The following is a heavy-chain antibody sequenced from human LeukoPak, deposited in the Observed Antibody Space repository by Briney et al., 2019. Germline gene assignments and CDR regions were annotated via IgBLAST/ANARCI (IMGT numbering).Heavy chain of an antibody. V-gene: IGHV3-53*01. CDR2: IYSGGST. CDR3: AKVSARFGGYSGYDVYYYYGMDV. Sequence: GGSLRLSCAASGFTVSSNYMSWVRQAPGKGLEWVSVIYSGGSTYYADSVKGRFTISRDNSKNTLYLQMNSLRAEDTAVYYCAKVSARFGGYSGYDVYYYYGMDVWGQGTTVTVSS. CDR1: GFTVSSNY. J-gene: IGHJ6*02. D-gene: IGHD5-12*01.